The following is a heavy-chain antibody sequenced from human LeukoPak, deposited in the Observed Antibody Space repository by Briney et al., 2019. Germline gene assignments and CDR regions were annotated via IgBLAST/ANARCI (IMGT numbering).Heavy chain of an antibody. J-gene: IGHJ4*02. Sequence: PGGSLRLSCAASGFTFDDYGMSWVRQAPGKGLEWVSGINWNGGSTGYADSVKGRFTISREDSKNTAYLQMISLKTEDTAVYYCTRPDSSGYSDDWGQGTLVTVSS. CDR1: GFTFDDYG. V-gene: IGHV3-20*04. CDR2: INWNGGST. CDR3: TRPDSSGYSDD. D-gene: IGHD3-22*01.